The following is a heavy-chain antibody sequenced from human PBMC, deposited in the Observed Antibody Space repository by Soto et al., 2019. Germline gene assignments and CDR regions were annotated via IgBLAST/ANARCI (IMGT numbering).Heavy chain of an antibody. CDR2: ISGSGATK. CDR1: GFTFSSHS. D-gene: IGHD5-18*01. V-gene: IGHV3-48*02. CDR3: ARAIRGFSYVVDY. J-gene: IGHJ4*02. Sequence: GGSLRLSCAASGFTFSSHSINWVRQSPGKGLEWVSYISGSGATKYYADSVKGRFTISRDNARNSLCLQMSSLSDEDTAVYYCARAIRGFSYVVDYWGQGTLVTVSS.